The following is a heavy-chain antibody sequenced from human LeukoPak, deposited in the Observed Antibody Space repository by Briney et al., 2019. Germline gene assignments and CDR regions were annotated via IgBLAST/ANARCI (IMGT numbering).Heavy chain of an antibody. J-gene: IGHJ5*02. CDR2: INHSGST. D-gene: IGHD2-2*02. V-gene: IGHV4-34*01. CDR3: ARGYYCSSTSCYSYRFDP. Sequence: SEALSLTCAVYGGSFSGYYWGWIRQPPGKGLEWIGEINHSGSTNYNPSLKSRVTISVDTSKNQFSLKLSSVTAADTAVYYCARGYYCSSTSCYSYRFDPWGQGTLVTVSS. CDR1: GGSFSGYY.